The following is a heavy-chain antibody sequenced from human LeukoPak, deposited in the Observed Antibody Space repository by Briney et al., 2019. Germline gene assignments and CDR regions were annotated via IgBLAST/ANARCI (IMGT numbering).Heavy chain of an antibody. J-gene: IGHJ4*02. D-gene: IGHD3-22*01. CDR1: GGTFSSYA. V-gene: IGHV1-69*13. Sequence: SVKVSCKASGGTFSSYAISWVRQAPGQGLEWMGGIIPFFGTANYAQKFQGRVTITADESTSTAYMELSSLRSEDTAVYYCARRLYDSSGSGDYWGQGTLVTVSS. CDR3: ARRLYDSSGSGDY. CDR2: IIPFFGTA.